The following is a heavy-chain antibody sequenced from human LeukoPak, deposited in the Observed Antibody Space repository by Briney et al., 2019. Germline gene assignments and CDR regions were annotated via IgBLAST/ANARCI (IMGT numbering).Heavy chain of an antibody. V-gene: IGHV3-30-3*01. CDR3: ARPTVTDDAFDI. J-gene: IGHJ3*02. D-gene: IGHD4-17*01. CDR2: ISYDGSNK. CDR1: GLTFSSYA. Sequence: GGSLGPSGAAPGLTFSSYAWHWVRQAPGKGLGWVAVISYDGSNKYYADSVKGRFTISRDNSKNTLYLQMNSLRAEDTAVYYCARPTVTDDAFDIWGQGTMVTVSS.